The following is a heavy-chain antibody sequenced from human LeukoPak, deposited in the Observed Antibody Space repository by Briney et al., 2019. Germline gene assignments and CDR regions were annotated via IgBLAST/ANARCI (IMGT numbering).Heavy chain of an antibody. V-gene: IGHV3-64*01. D-gene: IGHD3-16*01. CDR1: GFTFNSYA. Sequence: PGGSLRLSWAASGFTFNSYAMHWVRQAPGKGLEYVSAISSNGGSTYYANSVKGRFTISRDNSKNTLYLQMGSLRPEDMAVYYCARYGGAFADYWGQGTLVTVSS. J-gene: IGHJ4*02. CDR2: ISSNGGST. CDR3: ARYGGAFADY.